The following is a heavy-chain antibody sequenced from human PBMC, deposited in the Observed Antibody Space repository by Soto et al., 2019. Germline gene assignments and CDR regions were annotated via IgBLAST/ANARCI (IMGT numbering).Heavy chain of an antibody. D-gene: IGHD2-2*01. J-gene: IGHJ2*01. Sequence: GGSLRLSCAASGFTFSSYSMNWVRQAPGKGLEWVSSISSCSSYIYYADSVKGRFTISREKAKNSLYLQMNSLRAEDTAVYYCARVLGYCSSTSCYDWYFDLWGRGTLVTVSS. CDR3: ARVLGYCSSTSCYDWYFDL. CDR1: GFTFSSYS. CDR2: ISSCSSYI. V-gene: IGHV3-21*01.